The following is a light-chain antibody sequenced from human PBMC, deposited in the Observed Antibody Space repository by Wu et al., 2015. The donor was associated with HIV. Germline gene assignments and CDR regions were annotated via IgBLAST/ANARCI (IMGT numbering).Light chain of an antibody. V-gene: IGKV3-11*01. CDR2: GAS. CDR3: QQRSTWPVT. J-gene: IGKJ5*01. CDR1: QSITSNY. Sequence: DILLTQSPGTLSLSPGERATLSCRASQSITSNYLAWYQQKPGQAPRLLIYGASNRAAGIPARFSGSGSGTDFTLTISSLEPEDCAVYFCQQRSTWPVTFGQGTRLEIK.